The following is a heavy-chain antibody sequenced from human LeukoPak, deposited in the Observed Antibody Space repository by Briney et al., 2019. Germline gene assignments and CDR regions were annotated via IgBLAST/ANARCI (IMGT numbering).Heavy chain of an antibody. CDR3: ARVTMVRGVSNWFDP. V-gene: IGHV1-18*01. D-gene: IGHD3-10*01. Sequence: ASVKVSCKASGYTFTSYGISWVRQAPGQGLEWMGWISAYNGNTNYAQKLQGRVTMTTDTSTSTAYMELRSLRSDDTAVYYCARVTMVRGVSNWFDPWGQGTLVTVSS. J-gene: IGHJ5*02. CDR2: ISAYNGNT. CDR1: GYTFTSYG.